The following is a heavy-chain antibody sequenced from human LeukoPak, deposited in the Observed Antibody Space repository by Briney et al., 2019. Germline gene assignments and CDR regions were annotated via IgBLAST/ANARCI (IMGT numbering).Heavy chain of an antibody. CDR3: ARGTNWSPLDFDY. J-gene: IGHJ4*02. Sequence: PGGSLRLSCAASGFTFNTYHFHWVRKAPGKGLEWVSTISSDSTSFKYYAHSVQGRFTISRDNAQNSLYLQMNSLRAEDTAVYYCARGTNWSPLDFDYWGQGSLVTVSS. CDR2: ISSDSTSFK. V-gene: IGHV3-21*04. CDR1: GFTFNTYH. D-gene: IGHD1-20*01.